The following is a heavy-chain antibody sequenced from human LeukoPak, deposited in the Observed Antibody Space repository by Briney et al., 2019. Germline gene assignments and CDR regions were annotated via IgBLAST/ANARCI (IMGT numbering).Heavy chain of an antibody. D-gene: IGHD3-22*01. CDR3: ASSSALNWFDP. V-gene: IGHV4-39*01. Sequence: SETLSLTCTVSGGFISTSNYYWGWICQPPGKGLEWIGSIYYSGSTYYDPSLKSRVTISVDTSKSQFSLKLSSVTAADTAVYYCASSSALNWFDPWGQGTLVTVSS. CDR2: IYYSGST. J-gene: IGHJ5*02. CDR1: GGFISTSNYY.